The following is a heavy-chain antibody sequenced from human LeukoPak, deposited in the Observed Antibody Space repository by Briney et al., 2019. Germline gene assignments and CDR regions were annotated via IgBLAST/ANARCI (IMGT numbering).Heavy chain of an antibody. D-gene: IGHD3-3*01. V-gene: IGHV1-8*01. CDR2: MNPNSGNT. CDR1: GYTFTSYD. J-gene: IGHJ4*02. Sequence: GASVKVSCKASGYTFTSYDINWVRQATGQGLEWMGWMNPNSGNTGYAQKFQGRVTMTEDTSTDTAYMELSSLRSEDTAVYYCATVGRRFWSGYPHWGQGTLVTVSS. CDR3: ATVGRRFWSGYPH.